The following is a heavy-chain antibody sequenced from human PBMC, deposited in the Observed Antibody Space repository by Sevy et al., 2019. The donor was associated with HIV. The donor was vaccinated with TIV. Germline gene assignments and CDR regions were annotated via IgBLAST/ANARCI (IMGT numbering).Heavy chain of an antibody. CDR1: GFTFSSYA. CDR2: ISYDGSNK. Sequence: GGSLRLSCAASGFTFSSYAMHWVRQAPGKGLEWVAVISYDGSNKYYADSVKGRFTISGDNSKNTLYLKMNSLRAEDTAVYYCARRNILNGYGHYGMDVWGQGTTVTVSS. J-gene: IGHJ6*02. V-gene: IGHV3-30-3*01. D-gene: IGHD3-9*01. CDR3: ARRNILNGYGHYGMDV.